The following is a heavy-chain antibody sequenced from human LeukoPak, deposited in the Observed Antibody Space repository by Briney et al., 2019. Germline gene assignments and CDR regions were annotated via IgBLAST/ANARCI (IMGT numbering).Heavy chain of an antibody. Sequence: QPGGSLRLSCAASGFTFSSYGMHWVRQAPGKGLEWVSVISYDGSNKYYADSVKGRFTISRDNSKNTLYLQMNSLRAEDTAVYYCAKDIAHSGYGQSGVMDVWGQGTTVTVSS. V-gene: IGHV3-30*18. D-gene: IGHD5-12*01. CDR3: AKDIAHSGYGQSGVMDV. J-gene: IGHJ6*02. CDR2: ISYDGSNK. CDR1: GFTFSSYG.